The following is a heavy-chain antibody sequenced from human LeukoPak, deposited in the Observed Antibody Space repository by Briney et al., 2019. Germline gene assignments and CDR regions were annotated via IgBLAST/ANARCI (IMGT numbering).Heavy chain of an antibody. CDR2: IKSKTDGGTT. J-gene: IGHJ4*02. CDR3: TTAYLNWNYVPGDY. Sequence: GGSLRLSCAASGFTFSNAWMSWVRQAPGKGLEWVGRIKSKTDGGTTDYAAPVKGRFTISRDDSKNTLYLQMNSLKTEDTAVYYCTTAYLNWNYVPGDYWGQGTLVTVSS. D-gene: IGHD1-7*01. CDR1: GFTFSNAW. V-gene: IGHV3-15*01.